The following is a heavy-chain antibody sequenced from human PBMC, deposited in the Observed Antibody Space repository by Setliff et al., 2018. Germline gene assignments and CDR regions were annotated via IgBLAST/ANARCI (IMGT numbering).Heavy chain of an antibody. J-gene: IGHJ1*01. CDR1: GFTFSSYW. Sequence: HPGGSLRLSCAASGFTFSSYWMSWVRQAPGKGLEWVANINQDGSEKYYVDSVKGRFTISRDNAKNSLYLQMNSLRADDTAVYYCARASLGKFGSAVEYFHHWGQGTLVTVSS. D-gene: IGHD2-15*01. CDR2: INQDGSEK. V-gene: IGHV3-7*01. CDR3: ARASLGKFGSAVEYFHH.